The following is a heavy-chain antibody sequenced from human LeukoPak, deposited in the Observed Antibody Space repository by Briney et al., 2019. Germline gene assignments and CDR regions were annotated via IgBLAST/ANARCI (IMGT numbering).Heavy chain of an antibody. V-gene: IGHV4-59*01. CDR1: GGSISSNY. CDR3: ARSTGGWSYFDH. CDR2: IYDSGST. J-gene: IGHJ4*02. D-gene: IGHD6-19*01. Sequence: PSETLSLTCTVSGGSISSNYWSWLRQPPGKGLEWIGYIYDSGSTNYNPSLNSRATISEDMSKNQFSLKVRSVTTADTAVYYCARSTGGWSYFDHWGQGILVTVSS.